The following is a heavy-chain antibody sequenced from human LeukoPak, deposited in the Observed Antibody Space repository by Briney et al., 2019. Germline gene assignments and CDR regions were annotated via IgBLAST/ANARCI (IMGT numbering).Heavy chain of an antibody. CDR1: GYTFTCYY. V-gene: IGHV1-2*06. CDR2: INPNSGGT. D-gene: IGHD5-18*01. CDR3: AREREKAWIPNNWFDP. Sequence: ASVKVSCKASGYTFTCYYMHWVRQAPGQGLEWMGRINPNSGGTNYAQKFQGRVTMTRDTSISTAYMELSRLRSDDTAVYYCAREREKAWIPNNWFDPWGQGTLVTVSS. J-gene: IGHJ5*02.